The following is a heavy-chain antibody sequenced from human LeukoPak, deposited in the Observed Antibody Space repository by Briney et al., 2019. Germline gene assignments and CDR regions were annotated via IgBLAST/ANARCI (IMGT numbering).Heavy chain of an antibody. CDR3: ASSPAYSSSWYAIDN. Sequence: GGSLRLSCAASGFTFSNYDMHWVRQAAGEGLEWVSGIGTAGDTYYPGSVKGRFTISRENAKNSLYLHMNSLSAGDTAVYYCASSPAYSSSWYAIDNWGQGTLVTVSS. J-gene: IGHJ4*02. CDR1: GFTFSNYD. D-gene: IGHD6-13*01. CDR2: IGTAGDT. V-gene: IGHV3-13*01.